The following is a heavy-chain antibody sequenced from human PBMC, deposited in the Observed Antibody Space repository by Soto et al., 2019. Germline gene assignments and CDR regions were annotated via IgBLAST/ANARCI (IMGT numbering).Heavy chain of an antibody. CDR3: ARDRRYYYDSSGLPRYYYGMDV. V-gene: IGHV1-69*13. CDR1: GGTFSSYA. Sequence: GASVKVSCKASGGTFSSYAISWVRQAPGQGLEWMGGIIPIFGTANYAQKFQGRVTITADESTSTAYMELSSLRSEDTAVYYCARDRRYYYDSSGLPRYYYGMDVWGQGTTVTVSS. D-gene: IGHD3-22*01. J-gene: IGHJ6*02. CDR2: IIPIFGTA.